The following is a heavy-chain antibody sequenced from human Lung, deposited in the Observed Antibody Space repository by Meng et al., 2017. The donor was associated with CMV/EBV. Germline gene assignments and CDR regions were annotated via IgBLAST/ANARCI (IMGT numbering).Heavy chain of an antibody. CDR1: YNFITYE. D-gene: IGHD3-3*01. Sequence: YNFITYEINWVRQATGQGLEWMGWMNPSSGNTGYAQKFQGRVSITRDTSISTFHMELSSLRSEDTAVYYCARGKRDFWSGFIPDGFDPWGQGTLVTVSS. CDR2: MNPSSGNT. J-gene: IGHJ5*02. V-gene: IGHV1-8*02. CDR3: ARGKRDFWSGFIPDGFDP.